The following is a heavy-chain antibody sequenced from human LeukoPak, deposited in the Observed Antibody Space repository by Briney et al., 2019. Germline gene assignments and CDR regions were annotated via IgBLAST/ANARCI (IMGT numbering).Heavy chain of an antibody. CDR2: INPSGGST. Sequence: ASVKVSCKASGYIFISSYMHWVRQAPGQGLEWMGIINPSGGSTSYAQKFQGRVTMTRDMSTSTVYMELSSLRSEDTAVYYCAREDGEWELRAFDIWGQGTMVTVSS. D-gene: IGHD1-26*01. J-gene: IGHJ3*02. V-gene: IGHV1-46*01. CDR1: GYIFISSY. CDR3: AREDGEWELRAFDI.